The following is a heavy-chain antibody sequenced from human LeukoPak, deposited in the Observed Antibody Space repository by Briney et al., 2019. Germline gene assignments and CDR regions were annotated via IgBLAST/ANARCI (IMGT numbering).Heavy chain of an antibody. D-gene: IGHD3-9*01. CDR2: INPNSGGT. J-gene: IGHJ4*02. CDR3: ASDILTGYYPDY. V-gene: IGHV1-2*02. Sequence: GASVKVSCKASGYTFTGHYMHWVRQPPAQGLEGMGWINPNSGGTNYAQKFQGRVTMTRDTSISTAYMELSRLRSDDTAVYYCASDILTGYYPDYWGQGTLVTVSS. CDR1: GYTFTGHY.